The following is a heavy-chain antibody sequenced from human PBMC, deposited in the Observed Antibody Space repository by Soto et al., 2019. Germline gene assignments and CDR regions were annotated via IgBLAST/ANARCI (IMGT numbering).Heavy chain of an antibody. D-gene: IGHD1-7*01. Sequence: QVQLVESGGGVVQPGKSLRLSCAASGFTFNTYGMHWVRQAPGKGPEWVAVISNDGSNKYYADSGKGRFTISRDNSKNTLYLQMNSLRAEYTAVYYCANWNYPQSDWGQGNLVTVSS. CDR1: GFTFNTYG. CDR3: ANWNYPQSD. CDR2: ISNDGSNK. V-gene: IGHV3-30*18. J-gene: IGHJ4*02.